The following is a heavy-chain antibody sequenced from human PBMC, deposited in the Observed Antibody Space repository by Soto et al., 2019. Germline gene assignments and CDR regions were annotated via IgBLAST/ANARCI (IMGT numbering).Heavy chain of an antibody. V-gene: IGHV1-2*04. CDR2: INPNGGVT. J-gene: IGHJ6*03. Sequence: QVQLVQSGAEVKKPGASVTVSCRSSGDTFNDYYIHWVRQAPGQGLEWMGWINPNGGVTKYAQKFQGWVTMTRDTSIRTVYMQLSRLRSDDTADYYCARESGGATATLDYYYFYMDVWGTGTTVTVSS. CDR3: ARESGGATATLDYYYFYMDV. CDR1: GDTFNDYY. D-gene: IGHD5-12*01.